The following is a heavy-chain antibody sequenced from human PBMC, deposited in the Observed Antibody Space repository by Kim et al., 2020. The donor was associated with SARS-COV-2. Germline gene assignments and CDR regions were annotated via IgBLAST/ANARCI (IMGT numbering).Heavy chain of an antibody. D-gene: IGHD3-3*01. CDR3: ARAPSLEWSSYYFDY. Sequence: TLKSRGTMSVDTSKNPFSLKLSSVTAADTAVYYCARAPSLEWSSYYFDYWGQGTLVTVSS. V-gene: IGHV4-4*07. J-gene: IGHJ4*02.